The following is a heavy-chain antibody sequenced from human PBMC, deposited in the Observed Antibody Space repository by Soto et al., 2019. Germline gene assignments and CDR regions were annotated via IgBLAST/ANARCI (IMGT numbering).Heavy chain of an antibody. CDR1: GSILRSYA. J-gene: IGHJ4*02. CDR3: ARDGIGGTPFRGYLDY. Sequence: EGSLRRSCAASGSILRSYAMPSVRQAPGKGREWVAGIRYDGSSINYADSVMGRFTISRENSKNTLYLETNTLRAEDTAVYYCARDGIGGTPFRGYLDYWGQGNLVIVSS. CDR2: IRYDGSSI. D-gene: IGHD2-15*01. V-gene: IGHV3-33*01.